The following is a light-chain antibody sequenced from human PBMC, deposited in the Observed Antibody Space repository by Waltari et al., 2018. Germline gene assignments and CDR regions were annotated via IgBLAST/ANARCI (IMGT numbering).Light chain of an antibody. V-gene: IGLV1-44*01. CDR1: SSNIGRKS. J-gene: IGLJ2*01. CDR3: ATWDDSLNAWI. CDR2: RSD. Sequence: QSLLTQPPSISGAPGPRVPISCSGGSSNIGRKSVNWYAQVPGTTPKLLMYRSDKRPSGVSDRFSGSKSGTSASLAITGLLSADEADYICATWDDSLNAWIFGGGTRLTVL.